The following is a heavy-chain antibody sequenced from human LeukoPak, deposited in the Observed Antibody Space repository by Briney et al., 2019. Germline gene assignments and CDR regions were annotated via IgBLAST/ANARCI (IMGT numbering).Heavy chain of an antibody. CDR3: ARLELGTLDY. V-gene: IGHV5-51*01. CDR2: IFPADSDT. D-gene: IGHD7-27*01. J-gene: IGHJ4*02. CDR1: GYRFTSYW. Sequence: GESLKISCEVSGYRFTSYWIGWVRQMPGKGLEWMAIIFPADSDTRYSPSFLGQVTISADKSISTTYLQWSSLKASDTAMYYCARLELGTLDYWGQGTLVTVSS.